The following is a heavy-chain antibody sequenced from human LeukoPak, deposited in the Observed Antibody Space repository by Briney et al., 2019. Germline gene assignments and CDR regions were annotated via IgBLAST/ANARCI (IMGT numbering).Heavy chain of an antibody. CDR2: IIPILGIA. Sequence: GASVKVSCTASGYTFTGYYMHWVRQAPGQGLEWMGRIIPILGIANYAQKFQGRVTITADKSTSTAYMELSSLRSEDTAVYYCARMTGRNSGYYTLFDYWGQGTLVTVSS. D-gene: IGHD3-3*01. V-gene: IGHV1-69*02. CDR1: GYTFTGYY. J-gene: IGHJ4*02. CDR3: ARMTGRNSGYYTLFDY.